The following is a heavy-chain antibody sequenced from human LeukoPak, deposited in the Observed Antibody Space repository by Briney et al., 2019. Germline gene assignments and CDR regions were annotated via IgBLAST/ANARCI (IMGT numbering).Heavy chain of an antibody. V-gene: IGHV2-70*01. CDR1: GFTFSNYVM. Sequence: LRLSCAASGFTFSNYVMSWIRQPPGKALEWLALIDWDDDKYYSTSLKTRLTISKDTSKNQVVLTMTNMDPVDTATYYCARTPPNCGGDCYYDYWGQGTLVTVSS. CDR2: IDWDDDK. J-gene: IGHJ4*02. D-gene: IGHD2-21*02. CDR3: ARTPPNCGGDCYYDY.